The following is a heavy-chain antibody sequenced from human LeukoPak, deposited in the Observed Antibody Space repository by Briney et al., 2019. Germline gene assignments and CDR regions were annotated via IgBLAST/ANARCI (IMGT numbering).Heavy chain of an antibody. V-gene: IGHV1-3*04. J-gene: IGHJ4*02. CDR3: ARESLCSDGSCYHYDY. Sequence: ASVKVSCKASGYTFITHTIHWVRQAPGQRLEWIGWINTGDGNTKYSQKFRGRVTITRDTSASTAYMDLSSLRSEDTAFYYCARESLCSDGSCYHYDYWGQGTLVTVSS. CDR1: GYTFITHT. D-gene: IGHD2-15*01. CDR2: INTGDGNT.